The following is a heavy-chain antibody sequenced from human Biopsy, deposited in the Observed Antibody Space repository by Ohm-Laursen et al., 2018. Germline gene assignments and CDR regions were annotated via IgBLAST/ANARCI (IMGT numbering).Heavy chain of an antibody. D-gene: IGHD3-10*01. CDR2: ITPSERSA. Sequence: SLRLSCTASGFRFSSHTMSWVRQAPGKGLEWVSTITPSERSAFYANSVEGRFSVSRDNSKNILFLQMNALRAVDPGVYYCAKLGHMVRGVTPDDFWGQGTLVIVSS. J-gene: IGHJ4*02. V-gene: IGHV3-23*01. CDR3: AKLGHMVRGVTPDDF. CDR1: GFRFSSHT.